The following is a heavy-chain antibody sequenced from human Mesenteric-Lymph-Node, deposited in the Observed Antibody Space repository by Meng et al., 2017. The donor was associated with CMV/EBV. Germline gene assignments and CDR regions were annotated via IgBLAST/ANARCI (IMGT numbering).Heavy chain of an antibody. J-gene: IGHJ4*02. CDR2: IRYDGSNE. Sequence: GESLKISCVTSGFTLNNYGMHWVRQAPGKGLEWVAFIRYDGSNEYYADSVKGRFTISRDNSKNTLYLQMNSLRAEDTALYFCARVYLSYFFDYWGQGTLVTVSS. D-gene: IGHD5/OR15-5a*01. V-gene: IGHV3-30*02. CDR3: ARVYLSYFFDY. CDR1: GFTLNNYG.